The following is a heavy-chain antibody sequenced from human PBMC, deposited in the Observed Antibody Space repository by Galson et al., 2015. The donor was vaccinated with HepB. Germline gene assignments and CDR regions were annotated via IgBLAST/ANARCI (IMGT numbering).Heavy chain of an antibody. CDR3: TRLLGVGDPFDY. D-gene: IGHD3-3*01. J-gene: IGHJ4*02. V-gene: IGHV3-73*01. CDR2: IRSKANSYAT. Sequence: SLRLSCAASGFTFSGSAMHWVRQASGKGLEWVGRIRSKANSYATAYAASVKGRFTISRDDSKNTAYLQMNSLKTEDTAVYYCTRLLGVGDPFDYWGQGTLVTVSS. CDR1: GFTFSGSA.